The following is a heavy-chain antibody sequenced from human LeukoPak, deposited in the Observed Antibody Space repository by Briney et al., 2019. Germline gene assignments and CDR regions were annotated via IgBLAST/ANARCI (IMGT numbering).Heavy chain of an antibody. Sequence: PGGSLRLSCAASGFIFSSYNMNWVRQAPGKGLEWVSSISRSSIYIYYADSVKGRFTISRDNAENSLYLQTNSLRAEDTAVYYCARDSGDGSGSYYAYGMDVWGQGTTVTVSS. D-gene: IGHD3-10*01. V-gene: IGHV3-21*01. CDR3: ARDSGDGSGSYYAYGMDV. J-gene: IGHJ6*02. CDR1: GFIFSSYN. CDR2: ISRSSIYI.